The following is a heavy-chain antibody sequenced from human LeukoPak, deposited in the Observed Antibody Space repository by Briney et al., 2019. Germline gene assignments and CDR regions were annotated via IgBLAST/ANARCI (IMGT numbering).Heavy chain of an antibody. CDR1: GFTFSDHY. CDR3: ARGDYGGDHFDY. J-gene: IGHJ4*02. Sequence: GGSLRLSCEVSGFTFSDHYMSWIRQAPGKRLEWVSYISSGSTYTNYADSVEGRFTISRDNAKNSLYLQMNSLRAEDTAVYYCARGDYGGDHFDYWGQGTLVTVSS. CDR2: ISSGSTYT. V-gene: IGHV3-11*05. D-gene: IGHD4-23*01.